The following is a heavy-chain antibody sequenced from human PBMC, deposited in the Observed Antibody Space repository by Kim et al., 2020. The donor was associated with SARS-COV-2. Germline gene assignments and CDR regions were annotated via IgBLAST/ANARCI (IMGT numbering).Heavy chain of an antibody. J-gene: IGHJ4*02. CDR3: ARGMVRGRPGYFDY. CDR2: IIPIFGTA. D-gene: IGHD3-10*01. CDR1: GGTFSSYA. Sequence: SVKVSCKASGGTFSSYAISWVRQAPGQGLEWMGGIIPIFGTANYAQKFQGRVTITADESTSTAYMELSSLRSEDTAVYYCARGMVRGRPGYFDYWGQGTLVTVSS. V-gene: IGHV1-69*13.